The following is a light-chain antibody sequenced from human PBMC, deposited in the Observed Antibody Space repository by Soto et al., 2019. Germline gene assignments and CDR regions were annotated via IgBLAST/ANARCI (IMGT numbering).Light chain of an antibody. CDR3: SSYTSSSTYV. Sequence: QSVLTQPASVSGSPGHSIAISCTGISSDVGAYNSVSWYQQHPGRAPKLMIHDVSNRPSGVSNRFSGSKSGNTASLTISGLQAEDEADYYCSSYTSSSTYVFGTGTKVTV. J-gene: IGLJ1*01. CDR2: DVS. V-gene: IGLV2-14*03. CDR1: SSDVGAYNS.